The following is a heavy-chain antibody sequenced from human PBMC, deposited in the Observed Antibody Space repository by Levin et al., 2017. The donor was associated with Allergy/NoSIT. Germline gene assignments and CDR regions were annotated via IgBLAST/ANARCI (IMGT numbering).Heavy chain of an antibody. D-gene: IGHD3-10*01. CDR3: ARGRYYGSGSFPFY. CDR2: INHSGST. J-gene: IGHJ4*02. V-gene: IGHV4-34*01. Sequence: SQTLSLTCAVYGGSFRGYYWSWIRQPPGKGLEWIGEINHSGSTNYNPSLKSRVTISVDTSKNQFSLKLSSVTAADTAVYYCARGRYYGSGSFPFYWGQGTLVTVSS. CDR1: GGSFRGYY.